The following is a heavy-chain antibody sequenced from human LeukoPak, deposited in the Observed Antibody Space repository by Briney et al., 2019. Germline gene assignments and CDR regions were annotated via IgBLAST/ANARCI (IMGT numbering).Heavy chain of an antibody. J-gene: IGHJ3*02. CDR3: ARHYDFWSGYYTQDAFDI. D-gene: IGHD3-3*01. CDR1: GFTFSSYS. V-gene: IGHV3-48*01. Sequence: PGGSLRLSCAASGFTFSSYSMNWVRQAPGKGLEWVSYISSSSSTIYYADSVKGRFTISRDNAKNSLYLQMNSLRAEDTAVYYCARHYDFWSGYYTQDAFDIWGQGTMVTVSS. CDR2: ISSSSSTI.